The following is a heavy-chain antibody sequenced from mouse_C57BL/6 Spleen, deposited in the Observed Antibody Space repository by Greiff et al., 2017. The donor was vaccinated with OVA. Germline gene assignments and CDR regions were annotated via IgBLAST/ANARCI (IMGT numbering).Heavy chain of an antibody. CDR2: IYPGDGDT. J-gene: IGHJ4*01. CDR1: GYAFSSSW. V-gene: IGHV1-82*01. D-gene: IGHD2-3*01. CDR3: AREGVYDSYPYYAMDY. Sequence: VQLQQSGPELVKPGASVKISCKASGYAFSSSWMHWVKQRPGQGLEWIGRIYPGDGDTNYNGKFKGKATLTADKSSSTAYMQLSSLTSEDSAVYFCAREGVYDSYPYYAMDYWGQGTSVTVSS.